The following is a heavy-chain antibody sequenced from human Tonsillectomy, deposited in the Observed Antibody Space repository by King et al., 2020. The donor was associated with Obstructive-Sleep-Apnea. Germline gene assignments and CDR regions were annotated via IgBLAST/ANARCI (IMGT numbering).Heavy chain of an antibody. CDR2: IYHSGST. CDR3: ARDERVPAASYYYGLDV. D-gene: IGHD2-2*01. Sequence: QLQESGPRLVKPSETLSLTCTVSGYSISSGYYWDWIRQPPGKGLEWIGSIYHSGSTYYNLSLKSRVTISVDTSKNQFSLKLSSVTAADTAVYYCARDERVPAASYYYGLDVWGQGTTVIVSS. J-gene: IGHJ6*02. V-gene: IGHV4-38-2*02. CDR1: GYSISSGYY.